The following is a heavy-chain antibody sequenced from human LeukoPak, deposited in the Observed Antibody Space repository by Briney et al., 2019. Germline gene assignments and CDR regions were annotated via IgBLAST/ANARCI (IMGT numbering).Heavy chain of an antibody. D-gene: IGHD2-2*02. Sequence: SETLSLTCTVSGGSISSYYWSWIRQPPGKGLEWIGYIYYSGSTKYNPSLKSRVTISVDTSKNQFSLKLSSVTAADTAVYYCARVLCSSTSCYRQPFDYWGQGTLVTVSS. J-gene: IGHJ4*02. CDR2: IYYSGST. CDR3: ARVLCSSTSCYRQPFDY. V-gene: IGHV4-59*12. CDR1: GGSISSYY.